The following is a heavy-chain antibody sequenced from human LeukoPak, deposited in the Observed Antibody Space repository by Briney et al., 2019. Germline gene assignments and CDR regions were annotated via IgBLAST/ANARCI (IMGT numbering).Heavy chain of an antibody. Sequence: ASVKVSCKASGYTFTSYAMHWVRQAPGQRLEWMGWINAGNGNTKYSQKFQGRVTNTRDTSASTAYMELSSLRSEDTAVYYCARFDFWSGYYYGMDVWGQGTTVTVSS. D-gene: IGHD3-3*01. J-gene: IGHJ6*02. CDR1: GYTFTSYA. CDR2: INAGNGNT. CDR3: ARFDFWSGYYYGMDV. V-gene: IGHV1-3*01.